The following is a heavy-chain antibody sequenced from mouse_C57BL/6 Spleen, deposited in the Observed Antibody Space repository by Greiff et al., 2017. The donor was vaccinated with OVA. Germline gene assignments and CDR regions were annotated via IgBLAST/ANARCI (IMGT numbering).Heavy chain of an antibody. V-gene: IGHV1-22*01. J-gene: IGHJ3*01. CDR3: ARCGTAQATCFAY. Sequence: VQLQQSGPELVKPGASVKMSCKASGYTFTDYNMHWVKQSHGKSLEWIGYINPNNGGTSYNQKFKGKATLTVTKSSSTAYMELRSLTSADSAVFYCARCGTAQATCFAYRGQGTLGTVSA. CDR1: GYTFTDYN. D-gene: IGHD3-2*02. CDR2: INPNNGGT.